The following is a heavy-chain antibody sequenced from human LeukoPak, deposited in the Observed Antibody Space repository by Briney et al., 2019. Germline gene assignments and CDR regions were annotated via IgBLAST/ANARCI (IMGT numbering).Heavy chain of an antibody. V-gene: IGHV3-23*01. CDR1: GCTFSSYA. CDR2: VSGNGGTT. D-gene: IGHD3-10*01. CDR3: AKDLTITMVRGVPDLR. Sequence: PGGSLRLSCAASGCTFSSYAMTWVRQAPGKGLEWVSTVSGNGGTTFYADSVKGRFTISRDNSKNTMYLQMNSLRAEDTAIYYCAKDLTITMVRGVPDLRWGQGTLVTVSS. J-gene: IGHJ4*02.